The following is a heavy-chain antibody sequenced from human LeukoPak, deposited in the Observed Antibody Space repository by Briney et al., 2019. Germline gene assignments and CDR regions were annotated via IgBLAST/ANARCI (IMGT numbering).Heavy chain of an antibody. CDR2: IYSGGRT. CDR3: ARRAGAYSHPYDY. J-gene: IGHJ4*02. V-gene: IGHV3-66*04. D-gene: IGHD4/OR15-4a*01. Sequence: AGVSLRCSCAASGFTVSRNYMSWVRQAPGKGLEWVSVIYSGGRTYYAESVKGRFTISRDTSKNALFLQMNSLSAEDTAVYYCARRAGAYSHPYDYWGQGTLVTVSS. CDR1: GFTVSRNY.